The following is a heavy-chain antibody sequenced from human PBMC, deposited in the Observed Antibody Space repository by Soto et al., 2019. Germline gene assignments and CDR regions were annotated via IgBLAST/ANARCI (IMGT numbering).Heavy chain of an antibody. CDR2: ISYTGST. D-gene: IGHD6-25*01. Sequence: SETLSLTCTVSGGSVSSGSYCWSWSRQPPGKGLEWIGYISYTGSTNYNPSLKSRGSISAETSKNQFSLELSSVTAADTAVYYGARAAAWGSHCLATFDYWCQGTLVTLSS. J-gene: IGHJ4*02. V-gene: IGHV4-61*01. CDR3: ARAAAWGSHCLATFDY. CDR1: GGSVSSGSYC.